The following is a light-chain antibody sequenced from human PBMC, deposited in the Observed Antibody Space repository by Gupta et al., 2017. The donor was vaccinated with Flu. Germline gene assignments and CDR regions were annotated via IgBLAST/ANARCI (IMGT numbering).Light chain of an antibody. CDR3: QQYSSYSGYS. CDR2: QAS. J-gene: IGKJ2*03. CDR1: KSINSW. Sequence: DRVTITCRASKSINSWLAWYQQKPGKAPKLLIYQASILESGVPSRFSGSGSGTEFTLTISCLQPDDFAAYYCQQYSSYSGYSFGQGTKLEIK. V-gene: IGKV1-5*03.